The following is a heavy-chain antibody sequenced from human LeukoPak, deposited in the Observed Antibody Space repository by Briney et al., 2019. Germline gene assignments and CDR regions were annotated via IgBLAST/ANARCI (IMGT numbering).Heavy chain of an antibody. CDR1: GGSISSSNW. D-gene: IGHD6-13*01. CDR2: IYHSGST. J-gene: IGHJ4*02. V-gene: IGHV4-4*02. Sequence: PSGTLSLTCAVSGGSISSSNWWSWVRQPPGKGLEWIGEIYHSGSTNYNPSLKSRVTISVDKSKNQFSLKLSSVTAADTAVYYCARVNPAPSSSWGMENFDWGQGTLVTVSS. CDR3: ARVNPAPSSSWGMENFD.